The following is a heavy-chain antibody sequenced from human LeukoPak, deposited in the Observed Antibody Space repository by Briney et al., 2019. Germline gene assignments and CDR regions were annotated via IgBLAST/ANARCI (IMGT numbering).Heavy chain of an antibody. CDR2: ISAYNGNT. V-gene: IGHV1-18*01. CDR3: ARSQRGNHWFDP. D-gene: IGHD7-27*01. J-gene: IGHJ5*02. Sequence: SVKVSCKASGYTFTSYGISWVRQAPGQGLEWMGWISAYNGNTNYAQKLQGRVTMTTDTSTSTAYMELRSLRSDDTAVCYCARSQRGNHWFDPWGQGTLVTVSS. CDR1: GYTFTSYG.